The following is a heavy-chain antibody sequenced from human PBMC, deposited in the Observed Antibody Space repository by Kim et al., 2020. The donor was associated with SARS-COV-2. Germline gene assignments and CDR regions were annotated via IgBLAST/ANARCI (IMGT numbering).Heavy chain of an antibody. V-gene: IGHV4-31*02. CDR3: ARVRDGFFDY. J-gene: IGHJ4*02. Sequence: GRTYHNPSLQGRVSMSVDTSTNQFSLKMTSVTAADTAVYYCARVRDGFFDYWGRGALVTVSS. CDR2: GRT. D-gene: IGHD5-12*01.